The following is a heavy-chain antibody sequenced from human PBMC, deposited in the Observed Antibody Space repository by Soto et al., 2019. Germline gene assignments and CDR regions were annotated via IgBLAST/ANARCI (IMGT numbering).Heavy chain of an antibody. CDR3: ARVRYCRGGSGYPRSDP. CDR2: IYYSGST. D-gene: IGHD2-15*01. CDR1: GGSISSGRYY. V-gene: IGHV4-31*03. Sequence: QVQLQESGPGLVKPSQTLSLTCTVSGGSISSGRYYWSWIRQHPGKGLEWIGDIYYSGSTYYNPSLKSRVTISVDTSKNQSSLKLSSVTAADTAVYDCARVRYCRGGSGYPRSDPWGQGTLVTVSS. J-gene: IGHJ5*02.